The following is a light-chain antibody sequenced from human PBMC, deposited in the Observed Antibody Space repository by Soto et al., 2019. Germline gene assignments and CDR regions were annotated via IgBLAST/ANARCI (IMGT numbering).Light chain of an antibody. Sequence: DIQMTQSPSSLSASVGDRVTITCRASQGISNYLAWYQQQPGQVPKLLIYVASTLQSGVPSRFSGSGSGTDFTLTISSLQPEDVATSYCQKYNSASLTFGQGTKVEIK. CDR1: QGISNY. CDR3: QKYNSASLT. CDR2: VAS. V-gene: IGKV1-27*01. J-gene: IGKJ1*01.